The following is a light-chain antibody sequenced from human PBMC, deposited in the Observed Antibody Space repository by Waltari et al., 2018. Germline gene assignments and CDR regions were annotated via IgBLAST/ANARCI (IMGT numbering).Light chain of an antibody. Sequence: QSALTPPASVSASPGQSITIPCSGTSADVGGFDYVSWYQHHPGKAPKLIIYDVSDRPSGVSNRFSGSRSANTASLAISGLQAEDEAHYYCGSYTSSDTWIFGGGTKLTVL. CDR1: SADVGGFDY. CDR3: GSYTSSDTWI. J-gene: IGLJ2*01. CDR2: DVS. V-gene: IGLV2-14*03.